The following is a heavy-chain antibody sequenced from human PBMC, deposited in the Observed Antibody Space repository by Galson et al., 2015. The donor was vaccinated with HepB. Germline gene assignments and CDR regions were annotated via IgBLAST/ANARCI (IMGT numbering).Heavy chain of an antibody. D-gene: IGHD2-8*01. CDR3: AREYCTNGVRTPTMGY. J-gene: IGHJ4*02. V-gene: IGHV1-2*02. CDR2: INPNSGGT. CDR1: GYTFTGYY. Sequence: SVKVSCKASGYTFTGYYMHWVRQAPGQGLEWMGWINPNSGGTNYAQKFQGRVTMTRDTSISTAYMELSRLRSDDTAVYYCAREYCTNGVRTPTMGYWGQGTLVTVSS.